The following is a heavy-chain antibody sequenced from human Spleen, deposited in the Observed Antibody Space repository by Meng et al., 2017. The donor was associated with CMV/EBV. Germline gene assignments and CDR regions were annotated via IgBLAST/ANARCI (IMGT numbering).Heavy chain of an antibody. V-gene: IGHV3-30-3*01. J-gene: IGHJ6*02. CDR3: ARHPSVATCYAAPACYLYGVDV. CDR1: GFTFSSYA. Sequence: GGSLRLSCAPSGFTFSSYAMHWVRQAPGMGLEWVAVISYDGNNTFYADSVKGRFTISRDDAENSLFLQMSNLRDEDTAVYYCARHPSVATCYAAPACYLYGVDVWGQGTTVTVSS. D-gene: IGHD2-2*01. CDR2: ISYDGNNT.